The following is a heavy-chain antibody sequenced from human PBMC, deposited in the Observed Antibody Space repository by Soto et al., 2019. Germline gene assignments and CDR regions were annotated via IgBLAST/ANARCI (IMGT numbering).Heavy chain of an antibody. CDR1: GVSVRSYT. V-gene: IGHV4-4*07. CDR3: ARDGMTTGDT. D-gene: IGHD2-21*02. J-gene: IGHJ4*02. CDR2: VFSSVSA. Sequence: SETLSLTCIVSGVSVRSYTWSWVRQPANKGLGWIGRVFSSVSATYNPSLKSRVSILMDTPENRISLKLDSVTAADAGVYFCARDGMTTGDTWGPGTLVTVSS.